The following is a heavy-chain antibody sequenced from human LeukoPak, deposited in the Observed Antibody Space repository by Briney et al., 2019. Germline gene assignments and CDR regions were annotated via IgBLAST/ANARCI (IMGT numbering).Heavy chain of an antibody. CDR3: ARIGISDSSSWYLHYYYYYYMDV. V-gene: IGHV3-74*01. J-gene: IGHJ6*03. D-gene: IGHD6-13*01. Sequence: PGGSLRLSCAASGFTFSRYWMHWVRQAPGKGLVWVSRINSDGSSTNYADSVKGRFTISRDNAKNTLYLQMNSLRAEDTAVYYCARIGISDSSSWYLHYYYYYYMDVWGKGTTVTVSS. CDR2: INSDGSST. CDR1: GFTFSRYW.